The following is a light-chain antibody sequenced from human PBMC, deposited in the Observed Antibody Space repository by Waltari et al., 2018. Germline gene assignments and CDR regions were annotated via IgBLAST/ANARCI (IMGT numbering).Light chain of an antibody. CDR2: WAS. Sequence: DIVMTQSPDFLAVSLGERATINCKSSQSLFSTSNSKTYISWYQQKPGHPAKLLIYWASTRGSGVPDRFSGSGSGTDFTLTISSLQAEDVAVYYCHHYYIPPLTFGQGTRLEIK. V-gene: IGKV4-1*01. CDR3: HHYYIPPLT. J-gene: IGKJ5*01. CDR1: QSLFSTSNSKTY.